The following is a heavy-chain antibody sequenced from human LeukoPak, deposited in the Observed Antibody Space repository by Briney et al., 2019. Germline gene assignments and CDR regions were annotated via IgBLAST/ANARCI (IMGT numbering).Heavy chain of an antibody. Sequence: GGSLRLSCAASGFTFNTYSMNWVRQAPGKGLEWVSYISSGSSAIYYADSAKGRFTISRDNAKNSLSLQMNSLRDEDTAVYYCAASYSKTRFDYWGQGTLVTVSS. CDR2: ISSGSSAI. V-gene: IGHV3-48*02. CDR3: AASYSKTRFDY. D-gene: IGHD4-11*01. CDR1: GFTFNTYS. J-gene: IGHJ4*02.